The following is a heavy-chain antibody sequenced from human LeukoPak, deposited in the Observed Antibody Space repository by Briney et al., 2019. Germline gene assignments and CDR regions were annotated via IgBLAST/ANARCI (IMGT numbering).Heavy chain of an antibody. Sequence: PGRSLRLSCAGSGFTFDDYAMHWVRQAPGKGLEWVAGVTWNSGRMGYADSVKGRFIISRDNAKNSLYLQMNSLRAEDTAVYYCARLSGYSYGETNYWGQGTLVTVSS. CDR2: VTWNSGRM. D-gene: IGHD5-18*01. J-gene: IGHJ4*02. V-gene: IGHV3-9*01. CDR3: ARLSGYSYGETNY. CDR1: GFTFDDYA.